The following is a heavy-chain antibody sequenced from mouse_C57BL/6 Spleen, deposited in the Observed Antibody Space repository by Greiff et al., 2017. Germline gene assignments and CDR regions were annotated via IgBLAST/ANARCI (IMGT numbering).Heavy chain of an antibody. D-gene: IGHD1-1*01. Sequence: QVTLKESGPGILQSSQTLSLTCSSSGFSLSTSGMGVIWLRQPSGMGLVWLAHIYWDDAKRYNPSLKSRLTISQDTSRNQLFLKITSVATAATATYYCARCITTVVWDCWGQGTSVTFAS. J-gene: IGHJ4*01. V-gene: IGHV8-12*01. CDR1: GFSLSTSGMG. CDR3: ARCITTVVWDC. CDR2: IYWDDAK.